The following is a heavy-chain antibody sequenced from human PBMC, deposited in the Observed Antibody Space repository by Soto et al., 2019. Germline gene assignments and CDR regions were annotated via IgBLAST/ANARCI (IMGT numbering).Heavy chain of an antibody. CDR1: GDSVTSHY. Sequence: SETLSLTCSFSGDSVTSHYLTWIRQSPEKGLEWIGDMHYTGFSHYNPSLKSRVTISVDTSKNQFTLKLSSVTAADTAVYYCARGKSVAADYYYMDVWGKGTTVTVSS. V-gene: IGHV4-59*02. J-gene: IGHJ6*03. D-gene: IGHD6-6*01. CDR3: ARGKSVAADYYYMDV. CDR2: MHYTGFS.